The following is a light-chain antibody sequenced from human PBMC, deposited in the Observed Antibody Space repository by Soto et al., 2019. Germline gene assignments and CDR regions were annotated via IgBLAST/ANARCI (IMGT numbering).Light chain of an antibody. J-gene: IGLJ1*01. CDR1: SSDIGGYNS. Sequence: QSALTQSPSASGSPGQSVTISCTGASSDIGGYNSVSWYQQHPGKAPKVMIYDVTKRPSGVPDRFSGSKSGNTASLTVSALQAEAEADYYCSSYTDRKNLVFGTGTKVTV. CDR3: SSYTDRKNLV. V-gene: IGLV2-8*01. CDR2: DVT.